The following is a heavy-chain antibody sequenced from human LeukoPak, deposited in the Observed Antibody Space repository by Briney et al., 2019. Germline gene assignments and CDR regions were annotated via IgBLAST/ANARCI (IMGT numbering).Heavy chain of an antibody. D-gene: IGHD3-10*01. V-gene: IGHV4-59*08. J-gene: IGHJ4*02. CDR3: ARHSRDYYGSGSYSYYFDY. Sequence: SETLSLTCTVSGGSISSYYWTWIRQPPGKGLEWIGYIFSSGYTKYNTSLESRVTISVDTSKSQFSLKLSSVTAADTAVYYCARHSRDYYGSGSYSYYFDYWGQGTLVTVSS. CDR1: GGSISSYY. CDR2: IFSSGYT.